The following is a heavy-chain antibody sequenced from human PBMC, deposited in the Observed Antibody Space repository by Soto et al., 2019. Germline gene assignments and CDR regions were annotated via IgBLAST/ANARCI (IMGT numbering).Heavy chain of an antibody. J-gene: IGHJ4*02. CDR3: ARDLLDYPTPGTAFDY. CDR1: GFTFSSYG. CDR2: IWYDGSNK. Sequence: PGGSLRLSCAASGFTFSSYGMHWVRQARGKGLEWVAVIWYDGSNKYYADSVKGRFTISRDNSKNTLYLQMNSLRAEDTAVYYCARDLLDYPTPGTAFDYWGQGTLVTVSS. V-gene: IGHV3-33*01. D-gene: IGHD3-10*01.